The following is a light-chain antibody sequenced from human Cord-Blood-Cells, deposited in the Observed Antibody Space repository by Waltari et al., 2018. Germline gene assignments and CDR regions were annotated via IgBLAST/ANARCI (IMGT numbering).Light chain of an antibody. V-gene: IGKV4-1*01. CDR2: WAS. Sequence: DIVMTQSPDSLAVSLSERDTINCKSSQSVLYSSNNKNYLAWYQQKPGQPPKLLIYWASTRESGVPDRFSGSGSGTDFTLTISSLQAEDVAVYYCQQYYSTPPTFGQGTKVEIK. CDR3: QQYYSTPPT. CDR1: QSVLYSSNNKNY. J-gene: IGKJ1*01.